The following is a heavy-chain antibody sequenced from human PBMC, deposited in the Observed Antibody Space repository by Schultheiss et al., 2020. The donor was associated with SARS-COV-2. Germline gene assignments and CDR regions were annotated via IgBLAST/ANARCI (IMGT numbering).Heavy chain of an antibody. CDR1: GFIFNKYA. CDR3: AKVPAPYCSSTSCYHNWFDP. D-gene: IGHD2-2*01. V-gene: IGHV3-23*01. CDR2: ISGSGGST. Sequence: GGSLRLSCAASGFIFNKYAMYWVRQAPGKGLEWVSAISGSGGSTYYADSVKGRFTISRDNSKNTLYLQMNSLRAEDTAVYYCAKVPAPYCSSTSCYHNWFDPWGQGTLVTVSS. J-gene: IGHJ5*02.